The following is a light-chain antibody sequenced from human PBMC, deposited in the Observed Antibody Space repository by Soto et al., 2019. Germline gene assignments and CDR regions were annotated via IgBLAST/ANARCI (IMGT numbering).Light chain of an antibody. Sequence: QSVLTQPPSGYGAPGPRVTISCTGSISNIGAGYDVHWYQQLPGTAPKLLIYGNSNRPSGVPDRFSGSKSGTSASLAITGLQAEDEADYYCQSYDSSLSGSVVFGGGTKLTVL. J-gene: IGLJ2*01. CDR3: QSYDSSLSGSVV. CDR2: GNS. V-gene: IGLV1-40*01. CDR1: ISNIGAGYD.